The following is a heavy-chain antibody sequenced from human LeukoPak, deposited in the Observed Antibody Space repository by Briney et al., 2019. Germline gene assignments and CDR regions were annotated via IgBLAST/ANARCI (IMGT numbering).Heavy chain of an antibody. Sequence: SETLSLTCTVSGGSISSGSYYWSWIRQPAGKGLEWIGRIYTSGSTNYNPSLKSRVTISVDPSKNQFSLKLSSVTAADTAVYYCARHDYSSGWYAFDIWGQGTMVTVSS. CDR3: ARHDYSSGWYAFDI. J-gene: IGHJ3*02. D-gene: IGHD6-19*01. CDR1: GGSISSGSYY. V-gene: IGHV4-61*02. CDR2: IYTSGST.